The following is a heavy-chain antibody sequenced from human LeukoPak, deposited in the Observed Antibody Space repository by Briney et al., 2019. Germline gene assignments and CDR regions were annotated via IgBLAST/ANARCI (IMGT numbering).Heavy chain of an antibody. Sequence: GGSLRLSCAASGFTFSSYAMHWVRQAPGKGLEWVAVISYDGSNKYYADSVKGRFTISRDNSKNTLYLQMNSLRAEDTAVYYCARDGRVAVTATFDYWGQGTLVTVSS. V-gene: IGHV3-30*04. D-gene: IGHD2-21*02. CDR2: ISYDGSNK. CDR3: ARDGRVAVTATFDY. J-gene: IGHJ4*02. CDR1: GFTFSSYA.